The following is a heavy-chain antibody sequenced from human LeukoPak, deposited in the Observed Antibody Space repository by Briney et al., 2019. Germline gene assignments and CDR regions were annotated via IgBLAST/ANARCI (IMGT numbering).Heavy chain of an antibody. Sequence: GGSLRLSCAASGFTVSSNYMNWVRQAPGKGLEWVSIIYSGGTTYYADSVKGRFTISRDNSKNTLYLQMNSLRADDTAVYFCARVRHTSGWGFDYWGQGTPVTVSS. J-gene: IGHJ4*02. D-gene: IGHD6-19*01. V-gene: IGHV3-53*01. CDR1: GFTVSSNY. CDR2: IYSGGTT. CDR3: ARVRHTSGWGFDY.